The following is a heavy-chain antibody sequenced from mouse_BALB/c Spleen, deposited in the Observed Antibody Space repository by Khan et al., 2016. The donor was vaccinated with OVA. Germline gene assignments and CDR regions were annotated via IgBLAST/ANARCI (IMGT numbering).Heavy chain of an antibody. CDR3: ARGDCGYGFAY. J-gene: IGHJ3*01. Sequence: EVELVESGGGLVEPGGSLRLSCATSGFTFSDYYMSWVRQPPGKALEWLGFIRKKASGYTTEYSASVKGRFTISRDNPQSILYLPINRSRAEARAACDGARGDCGYGFAYWGQGTLVTGSA. CDR1: GFTFSDYY. CDR2: IRKKASGYTT. D-gene: IGHD1-2*01. V-gene: IGHV7-3*02.